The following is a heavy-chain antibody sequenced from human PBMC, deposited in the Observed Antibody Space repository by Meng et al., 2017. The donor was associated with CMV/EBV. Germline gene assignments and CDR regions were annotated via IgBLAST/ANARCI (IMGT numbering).Heavy chain of an antibody. CDR3: ARGGDSWYSDY. Sequence: QVQLVQSAAEVKKPGSLVKVSCKTSGGTFSTFAISWVRQAPGEGLEWMGGIIPVFETANYAERFQDRVTITADDSTTTAYMELSSLRADDTALYFCARGGDSWYSDYWGQGTLVTVSS. CDR1: GGTFSTFA. CDR2: IIPVFETA. J-gene: IGHJ4*02. V-gene: IGHV1-69*12. D-gene: IGHD1-26*01.